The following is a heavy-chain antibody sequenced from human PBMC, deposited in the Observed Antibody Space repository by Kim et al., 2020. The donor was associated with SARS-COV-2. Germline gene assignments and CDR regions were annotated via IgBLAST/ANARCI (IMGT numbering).Heavy chain of an antibody. CDR2: MYYSGKT. V-gene: IGHV4-39*01. D-gene: IGHD1-26*01. J-gene: IGHJ4*02. CDR1: GASISSSSYS. CDR3: ARQGVTSGLY. Sequence: SETLSLTCSVSGASISSSSYSWGWIRQSPGKGLEWIGSMYYSGKTHYNPSLRSRVTISVDTSKNQFSLKLSSVTAADTAVYYCARQGVTSGLYWGQGTLVTVSS.